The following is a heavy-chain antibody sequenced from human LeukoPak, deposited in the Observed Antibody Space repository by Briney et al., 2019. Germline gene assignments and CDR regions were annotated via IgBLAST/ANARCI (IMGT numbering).Heavy chain of an antibody. CDR3: ARDIAVADDGDY. V-gene: IGHV3-21*01. D-gene: IGHD6-19*01. J-gene: IGHJ4*02. CDR1: GFTFSSYS. Sequence: GGSLRLSCAASGFTFSSYSMNWVRQAPGKGLEWVSSISSSSSYIYYADSVKGRFTISRDNAKNSLYLQMNSLRAKDTAVYYCARDIAVADDGDYWGQGTLVTVSS. CDR2: ISSSSSYI.